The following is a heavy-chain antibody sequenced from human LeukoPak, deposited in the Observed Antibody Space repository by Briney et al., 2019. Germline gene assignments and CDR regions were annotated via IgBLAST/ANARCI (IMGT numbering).Heavy chain of an antibody. J-gene: IGHJ4*02. Sequence: ASVKVSCKASGYTFSGYAMHWVRQAPGQGLEWMGWINPKTGATQYAQKFQGRVTMTRDTSITTVYMELSSLRSDDTAMFYCARDAIAEAHCYDHWGQGTQVTVSS. CDR1: GYTFSGYA. V-gene: IGHV1-2*02. CDR3: ARDAIAEAHCYDH. D-gene: IGHD2-21*01. CDR2: INPKTGAT.